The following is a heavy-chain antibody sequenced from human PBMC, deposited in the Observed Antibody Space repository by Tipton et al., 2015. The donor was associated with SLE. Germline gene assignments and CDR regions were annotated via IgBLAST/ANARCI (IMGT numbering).Heavy chain of an antibody. CDR2: IYSGGST. CDR1: GFTFSSYA. CDR3: ARGDGGYGDAFDI. D-gene: IGHD5-18*01. J-gene: IGHJ3*02. V-gene: IGHV3-53*01. Sequence: SLRLSCAASGFTFSSYAMSWVRQAPGKGLEWVSVIYSGGSTYYADSVKGRFTISRDNSKNTLYLQMNSLRAEDTAVYYCARGDGGYGDAFDIWGQGTMVTVSS.